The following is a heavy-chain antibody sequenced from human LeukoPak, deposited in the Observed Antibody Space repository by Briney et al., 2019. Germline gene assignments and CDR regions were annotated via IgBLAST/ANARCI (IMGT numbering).Heavy chain of an antibody. V-gene: IGHV4-59*01. CDR1: GVSISSYY. CDR2: IYYSGST. Sequence: PSETLSLTCTVSGVSISSYYWSWIRQPPGKGLEWIGYIYYSGSTNYNPSLKSRVTKSVDTSKNQFSLKLSSVTAADTAVYYCARLRGSLPPYFDYWGQGTLVTVSS. D-gene: IGHD3-10*01. CDR3: ARLRGSLPPYFDY. J-gene: IGHJ4*02.